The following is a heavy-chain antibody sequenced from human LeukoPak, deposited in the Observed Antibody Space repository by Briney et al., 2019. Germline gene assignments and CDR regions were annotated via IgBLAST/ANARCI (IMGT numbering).Heavy chain of an antibody. CDR1: GFTFSSYD. Sequence: PGGSLRLSCAASGFTFSSYDMHWVRQATGKGLEWVSAVGTAGDTYYPGSVKGRFTISRENAKNTLYLQMNSLRAEDTAVYYCARARYCSSTSCSPHYYYYGMDVWGQGTTVTVSS. CDR2: VGTAGDT. D-gene: IGHD2-2*01. J-gene: IGHJ6*02. V-gene: IGHV3-13*04. CDR3: ARARYCSSTSCSPHYYYYGMDV.